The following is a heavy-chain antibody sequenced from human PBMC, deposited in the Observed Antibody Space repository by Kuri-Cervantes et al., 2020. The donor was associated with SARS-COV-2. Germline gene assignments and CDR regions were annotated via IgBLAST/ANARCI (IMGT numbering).Heavy chain of an antibody. CDR3: ARGSYDFWSGYXXYYGMDV. Sequence: QTLSLTCAVYGGSFSGYSWSWIRQPPGKGLEWIGEINHSGSTNYNPSLKSRVTISVDTSKNQFSLKLSSVTAADTAVYYCARGSYDFWSGYXXYYGMDVWGQGTTVTVSS. V-gene: IGHV4-34*01. D-gene: IGHD3-3*01. CDR2: INHSGST. J-gene: IGHJ6*02. CDR1: GGSFSGYS.